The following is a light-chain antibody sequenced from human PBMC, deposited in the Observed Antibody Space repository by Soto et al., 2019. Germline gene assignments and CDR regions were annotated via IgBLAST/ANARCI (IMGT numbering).Light chain of an antibody. Sequence: EIVMTQSPATLSVSPGERATISCRASQSVSSYLAWYQQKPGQAPRLLIYAASSRATGIPGRFSGSGSGTDFTLTISRLEPEDFAVYYCQQYGNSPQTFGQGTKVDIK. CDR1: QSVSSY. V-gene: IGKV3-20*01. CDR3: QQYGNSPQT. CDR2: AAS. J-gene: IGKJ1*01.